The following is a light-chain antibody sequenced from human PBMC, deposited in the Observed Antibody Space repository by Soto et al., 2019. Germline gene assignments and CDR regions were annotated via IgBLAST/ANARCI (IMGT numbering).Light chain of an antibody. CDR1: QTVSNNY. CDR2: GAS. CDR3: QQYGSAWWT. J-gene: IGKJ1*01. V-gene: IGKV3-20*01. Sequence: EIVLTQSPGTLSLSPGERATLSCRASQTVSNNYLAWYQQKPGQAPRLLIYGASSRATGIPDRFRGSGSGTDFTLTISRLEPEDFAGDFCQQYGSAWWTFGQGTKVEIK.